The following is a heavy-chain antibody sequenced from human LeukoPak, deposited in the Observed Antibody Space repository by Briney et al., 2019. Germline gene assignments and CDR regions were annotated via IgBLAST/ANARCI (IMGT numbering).Heavy chain of an antibody. D-gene: IGHD1-26*01. CDR3: ARDSSSGGYSGDC. Sequence: ASVKVSCKASGYTFAAYYMHWVRQAPGQGLEWMGWINPNGGGTNYAQKFQGRVTKTRDTSISTAYMELSRLTSDDTAVYYCARDSSSGGYSGDCWGQGTLVTVSP. V-gene: IGHV1-2*02. CDR1: GYTFAAYY. CDR2: INPNGGGT. J-gene: IGHJ4*02.